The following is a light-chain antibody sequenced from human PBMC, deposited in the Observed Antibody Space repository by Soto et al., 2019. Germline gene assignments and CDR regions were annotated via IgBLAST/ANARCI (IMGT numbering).Light chain of an antibody. CDR1: QSVSSY. CDR3: QQHSTWPPA. J-gene: IGKJ4*01. CDR2: DAS. V-gene: IGKV3-11*01. Sequence: EVVLTQSPATLSLSPGEGATLSCRASQSVSSYLAWYQQKPDQAPRLLIYDASNRATGIPARSSGSGSGTDFTLTISGLEPEDFAVYYCQQHSTWPPAFGGGIKVEIK.